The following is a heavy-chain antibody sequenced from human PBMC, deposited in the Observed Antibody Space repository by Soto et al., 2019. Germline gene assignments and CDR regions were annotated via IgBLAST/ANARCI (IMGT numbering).Heavy chain of an antibody. CDR1: GDSISSSNYY. CDR3: ASYHGSANFYYNGIDY. J-gene: IGHJ4*02. D-gene: IGHD3-10*01. V-gene: IGHV4-39*01. CDR2: IYYSGST. Sequence: RSLTCTVSGDSISSSNYYWGWIRQPPGKGLEWIGSIYYSGSTYYNPSLKSRVTISVDTSKNQFSLNLNSETAADTAMYYCASYHGSANFYYNGIDYWGQGALVPVSS.